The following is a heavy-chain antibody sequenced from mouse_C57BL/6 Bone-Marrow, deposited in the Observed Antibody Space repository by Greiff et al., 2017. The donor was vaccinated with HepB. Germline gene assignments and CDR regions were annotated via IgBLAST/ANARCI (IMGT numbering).Heavy chain of an antibody. CDR1: GYTFTSYT. CDR2: INPSSGYT. CDR3: ARGPLLRYAMDY. D-gene: IGHD1-1*01. J-gene: IGHJ4*01. V-gene: IGHV1-4*01. Sequence: VKLMESGAELARPGASVKMSCKASGYTFTSYTMHWVKQRPGQGLEWIGYINPSSGYTKYNQKFKDKATLTADKSSSTAYIQLSSLTSEDSAVYYCARGPLLRYAMDYWGQGTSVTVSS.